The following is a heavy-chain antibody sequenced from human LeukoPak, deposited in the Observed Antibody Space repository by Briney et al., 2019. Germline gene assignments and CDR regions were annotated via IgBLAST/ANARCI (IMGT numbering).Heavy chain of an antibody. CDR1: GYSISSGYY. Sequence: SETLSLTCTVSGYSISSGYYWGWIRQPPGKGLEWIGNIYYTGSTYYNPSLKSRVTISVDTSKNQFSLKLSSVTAADTAVYYCARDADSYGSGGYYYYYMDVWGKGTTVTVSS. CDR2: IYYTGST. D-gene: IGHD3-10*01. V-gene: IGHV4-38-2*02. CDR3: ARDADSYGSGGYYYYYMDV. J-gene: IGHJ6*03.